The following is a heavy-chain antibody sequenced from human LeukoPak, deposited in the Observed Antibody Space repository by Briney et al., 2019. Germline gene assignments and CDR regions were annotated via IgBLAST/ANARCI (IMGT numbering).Heavy chain of an antibody. Sequence: SETLSLTCKVSGYSIGRDYYWAWLRQPPGKGLEWIGSIFYTGRTVYNPSYESRLTISMDTSKNEFFLRLNSVTAADTAVYFCARDGGYPTTDEGFDPWGLGTLVTVSS. CDR3: ARDGGYPTTDEGFDP. D-gene: IGHD5-12*01. CDR2: IFYTGRT. CDR1: GYSIGRDYY. J-gene: IGHJ5*02. V-gene: IGHV4-38-2*02.